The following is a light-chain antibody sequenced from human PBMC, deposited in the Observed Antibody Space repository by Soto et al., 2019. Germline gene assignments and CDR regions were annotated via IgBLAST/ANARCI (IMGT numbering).Light chain of an antibody. CDR1: RNISIW. CDR3: QQYKSYSTRT. CDR2: KPX. Sequence: DMRMTQSPSTLSGSVGDSFTSSCRASRNISIWSALYLQKSGKATKLLXXKPXTLKSGVPSRFSGSRSGREFTLTISSLQPDDYATYYCQQYKSYSTRTFGGGTKVEI. V-gene: IGKV1-5*03. J-gene: IGKJ4*01.